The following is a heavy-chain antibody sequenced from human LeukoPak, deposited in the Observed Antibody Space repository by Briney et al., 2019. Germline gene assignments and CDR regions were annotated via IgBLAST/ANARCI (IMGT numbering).Heavy chain of an antibody. CDR2: ISAYNGNT. V-gene: IGHV1-18*01. CDR1: GYTFTSYG. J-gene: IGHJ4*02. CDR3: ARVSYDFWSGYYTGHFDY. Sequence: ASVKVSCKASGYTFTSYGISWVRQAPGQGLEWMGWISAYNGNTNYAQKLQGRVTMTTDTSTSTAYMELRSLRSDDTAVYYCARVSYDFWSGYYTGHFDYWGQGTLVTVSS. D-gene: IGHD3-3*01.